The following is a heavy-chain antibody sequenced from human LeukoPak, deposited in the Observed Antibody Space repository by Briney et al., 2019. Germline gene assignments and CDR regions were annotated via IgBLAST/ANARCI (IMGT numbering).Heavy chain of an antibody. J-gene: IGHJ4*02. CDR1: GFIFSDYS. D-gene: IGHD1-1*01. CDR3: ARDHNYAFDN. Sequence: PGGSLRLSCAASGFIFSDYSMNWVRQAPGKGLEWISYIGISSGNTKYADSVKGRFTISGDNAKSSLYLQMNSLRVEDTAVYYCARDHNYAFDNWGQGTLVTVSS. V-gene: IGHV3-48*04. CDR2: IGISSGNT.